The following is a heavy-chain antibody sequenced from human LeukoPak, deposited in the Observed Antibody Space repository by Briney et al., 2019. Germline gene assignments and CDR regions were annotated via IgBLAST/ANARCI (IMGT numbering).Heavy chain of an antibody. D-gene: IGHD1-26*01. V-gene: IGHV3-23*01. CDR2: ISGSGGST. CDR3: AIAAGSYPYYFDY. J-gene: IGHJ4*02. CDR1: GFTFSSYA. Sequence: GGSLRLSCAASGFTFSSYAMSWVRQAPGKGVEWVSAISGSGGSTYYADSVKGRFTISRDNSKNTLYLQMNSLRAEDTAVYYCAIAAGSYPYYFDYWGQGTLVTVSS.